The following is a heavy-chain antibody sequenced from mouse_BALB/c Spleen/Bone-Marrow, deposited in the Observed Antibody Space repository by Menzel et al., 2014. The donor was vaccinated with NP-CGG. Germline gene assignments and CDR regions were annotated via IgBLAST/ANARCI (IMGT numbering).Heavy chain of an antibody. V-gene: IGHV1-80*01. Sequence: QVQLQQPGAELVRPGSSVKLSCKASGYAFSIYWMNWVKQRPGQGLEWIGQIYPGDDDTDYNGKFKGKATLTADRSSSTAYMQLNSLTSEDSAVYFCARGGISIDYWGQGATLTVSS. J-gene: IGHJ2*01. CDR3: ARGGISIDY. CDR2: IYPGDDDT. CDR1: GYAFSIYW.